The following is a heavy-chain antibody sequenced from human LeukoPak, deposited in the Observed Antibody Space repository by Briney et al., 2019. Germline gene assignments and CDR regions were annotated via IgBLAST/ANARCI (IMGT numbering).Heavy chain of an antibody. CDR3: ARATPLYYRFGYYQY. CDR1: GGSISSSSSY. V-gene: IGHV4-39*07. CDR2: IYYGGRT. J-gene: IGHJ4*02. Sequence: SETLSLTCTVPGGSISSSSSYWGWIRQPPGKGLEWIGSIYYGGRTYYNPSLKSRVTISVDTSKNQFSLKLSAVTAATPAVYYCARATPLYYRFGYYQYWGQGTLGTGSS. D-gene: IGHD3-22*01.